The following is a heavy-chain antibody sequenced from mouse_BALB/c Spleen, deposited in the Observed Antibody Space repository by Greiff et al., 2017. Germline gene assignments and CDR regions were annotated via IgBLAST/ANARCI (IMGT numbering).Heavy chain of an antibody. CDR2: IYPGDGDT. D-gene: IGHD1-2*01. CDR3: ARLDGSWYFDV. CDR1: GYAFSSSW. J-gene: IGHJ1*01. Sequence: VQLQQSGPELVKPGASVKISCKASGYAFSSSWMNWVKQRPGQGLEWIGRIYPGDGDTNYNGKFKGKATLTADKSSSTAYMQLSSLTSVDSAVYFCARLDGSWYFDVWGAGTTVTVSS. V-gene: IGHV1-82*01.